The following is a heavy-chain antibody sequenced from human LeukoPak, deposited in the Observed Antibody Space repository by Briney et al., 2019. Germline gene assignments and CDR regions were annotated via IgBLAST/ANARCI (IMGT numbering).Heavy chain of an antibody. D-gene: IGHD6-13*01. V-gene: IGHV3-23*01. J-gene: IGHJ4*02. CDR1: GFTFSSYA. CDR3: AKKSSSSWPNFDF. Sequence: GGSLRLSCAASGFTFSSYAMSWVRQAPGKGLEWVSAISGSGGSTYYADSVKGRFTISRDNSKNTLHLQVNSLRADDTAIYYCAKKSSSSWPNFDFWGQGTPVTVSS. CDR2: ISGSGGST.